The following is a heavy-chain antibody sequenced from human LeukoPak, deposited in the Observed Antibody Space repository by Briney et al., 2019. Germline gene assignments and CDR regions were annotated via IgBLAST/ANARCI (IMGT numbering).Heavy chain of an antibody. V-gene: IGHV5-51*01. CDR1: GYSFTSHW. CDR2: IYPGDSDT. J-gene: IGHJ4*02. CDR3: ARGYPDYSYGNDY. D-gene: IGHD5-18*01. Sequence: GESLKISCKGSGYSFTSHWIGWVRQMSGKGLEWMGIIYPGDSDTRYSPSFQGQVTISADKSISTAYLQWSSLKASDTAMYYCARGYPDYSYGNDYWGQGTLVTVSS.